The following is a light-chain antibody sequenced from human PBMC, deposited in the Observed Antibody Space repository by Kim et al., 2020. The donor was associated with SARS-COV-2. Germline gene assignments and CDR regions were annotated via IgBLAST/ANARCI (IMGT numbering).Light chain of an antibody. CDR2: GTS. V-gene: IGKV3-20*01. CDR3: QHYGSSPPDT. Sequence: SPGESATLSCRASQSVSSSYLAWYQQKPGQAPRLLIYGTSKRGAGIPDRFSGSGSGTDFTLTISRLEPEDSAVYYCQHYGSSPPDTFGQGTKLEI. J-gene: IGKJ2*01. CDR1: QSVSSSY.